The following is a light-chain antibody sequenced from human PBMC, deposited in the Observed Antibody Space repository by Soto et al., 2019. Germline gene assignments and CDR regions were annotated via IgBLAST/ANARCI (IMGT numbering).Light chain of an antibody. V-gene: IGKV3-20*01. CDR2: GAS. J-gene: IGKJ5*01. CDR1: QSIGSNY. CDR3: QQYGTSPRT. Sequence: EIVLTQSPGTLSLSPGERATLSCRASQSIGSNYLAWYQQKPGQAPRLLISGASSRATGIPDRFSGSGSGTDFTLTISSLEPEDFALYYCQQYGTSPRTFGQGTRLEIK.